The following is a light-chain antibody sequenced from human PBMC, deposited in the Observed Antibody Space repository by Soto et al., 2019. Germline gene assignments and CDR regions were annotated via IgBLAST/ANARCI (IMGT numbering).Light chain of an antibody. CDR1: QGISSY. Sequence: AIRMTQSPSSLSASTGDRVTITCRASQGISSYLAWYQQKPGKAPKLLIYAASTLQSGVPSRFSGSGSGTDFTLTISCLQSEAFATYYCQQYYSYPPITFGQGTRLEIK. J-gene: IGKJ5*01. CDR2: AAS. V-gene: IGKV1-8*01. CDR3: QQYYSYPPIT.